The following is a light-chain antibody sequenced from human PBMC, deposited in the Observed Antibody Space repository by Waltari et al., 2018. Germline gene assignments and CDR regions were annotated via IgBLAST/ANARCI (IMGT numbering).Light chain of an antibody. J-gene: IGKJ1*01. CDR1: ESVPANY. CDR3: QQYGETPRT. V-gene: IGKV3-20*01. CDR2: GAS. Sequence: EIVLTQSPGTLSLSPGERATLSCRATESVPANYLAWYQQKPGQAPRLLISGASSRATGIPDRFSGRGSGTDFTLTIARLEPEDFAVYYCQQYGETPRTFGQGTKVDLK.